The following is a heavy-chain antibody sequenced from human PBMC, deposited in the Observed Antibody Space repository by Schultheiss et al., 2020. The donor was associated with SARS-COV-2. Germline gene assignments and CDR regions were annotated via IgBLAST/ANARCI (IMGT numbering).Heavy chain of an antibody. CDR3: ARGYVALWF. V-gene: IGHV4-59*04. D-gene: IGHD3-16*01. CDR1: GGSISSYY. CDR2: IYHSGST. Sequence: SQTLSLTCTVSGGSISSYYWSWIRQPPGKGLEWIGYIYHSGSTYYNPSLKSRVTISVDTSKNQFSLKLSSVTAADTAVYYCARGYVALWFWGQGTLVTVSS. J-gene: IGHJ4*02.